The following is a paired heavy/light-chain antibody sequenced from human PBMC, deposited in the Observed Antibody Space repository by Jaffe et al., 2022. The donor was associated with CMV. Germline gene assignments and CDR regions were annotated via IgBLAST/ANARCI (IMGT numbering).Light chain of an antibody. CDR2: SNF. CDR3: QSYDSGLSGEV. CDR1: SSNIGAGYD. Sequence: QSVLTQPPSVSGAPGQRVTISCTGSSSNIGAGYDVHWYQQLPGTAPRLLIYSNFLRPSGVPDRFSGSKSGSSVSLAITGLQAEDEADYYCQSYDSGLSGEVFGTGTKVTVL. V-gene: IGLV1-40*01. J-gene: IGLJ1*01.
Heavy chain of an antibody. D-gene: IGHD6-13*01. Sequence: QVQLVQSGAEVKKTGASVKVSCKASAFADYYIHWVRQAPGQGLEWMGWIIPNSGATNFAQKFQGRVTLTSDTSISTAYMDLGSLKSGDTAVYFCAISEAPGYFYSWGQGTLVTVSS. V-gene: IGHV1-2*02. J-gene: IGHJ4*02. CDR2: IIPNSGAT. CDR3: AISEAPGYFYS. CDR1: AFADYY.